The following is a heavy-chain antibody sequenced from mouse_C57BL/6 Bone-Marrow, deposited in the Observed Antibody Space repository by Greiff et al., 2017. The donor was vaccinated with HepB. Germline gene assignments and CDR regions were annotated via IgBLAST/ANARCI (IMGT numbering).Heavy chain of an antibody. CDR3: ASPLRYCWYFDV. CDR2: IYPRSGNT. V-gene: IGHV1-81*01. J-gene: IGHJ1*03. Sequence: QVQLKESGAELARPGASVKLSCKASGYTFTSYGISWVKQRTGQGLEWIGEIYPRSGNTYYNEKFKGKATLTADKSSSTAYMELRSLTSEDSAVYFCASPLRYCWYFDVWGTGTTVTVSS. CDR1: GYTFTSYG. D-gene: IGHD1-1*01.